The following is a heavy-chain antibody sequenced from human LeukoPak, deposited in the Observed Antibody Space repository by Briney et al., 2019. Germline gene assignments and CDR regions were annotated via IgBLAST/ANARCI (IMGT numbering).Heavy chain of an antibody. CDR3: SVMHRYYDGSGYWVQ. D-gene: IGHD3-22*01. CDR2: ISVGDTNK. Sequence: GGSLRLSCAASGFTFTTYAMTWVRQAPGKGLQWVSSISVGDTNKHYADSVKGRFTISRDNPRNMLYMEMNSLRAEDTAVYYCSVMHRYYDGSGYWVQWGQGTLVTVSS. J-gene: IGHJ4*02. CDR1: GFTFTTYA. V-gene: IGHV3-23*01.